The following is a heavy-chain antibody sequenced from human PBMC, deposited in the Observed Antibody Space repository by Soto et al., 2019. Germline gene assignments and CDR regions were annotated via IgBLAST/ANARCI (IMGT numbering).Heavy chain of an antibody. CDR1: GFTFSSYA. J-gene: IGHJ2*01. CDR2: ISGSGGST. V-gene: IGHV3-23*01. Sequence: EVQLLESGGGLVQPGGSLRLSCAASGFTFSSYAMSWVRQAPGKGLEWVSAISGSGGSTYYADSVKGRFTISRDNSKNTXXLQMNSLRAEDTAVYYCAKARRQGYGDYSDGYFDLWGRGTLVTVSS. CDR3: AKARRQGYGDYSDGYFDL. D-gene: IGHD4-17*01.